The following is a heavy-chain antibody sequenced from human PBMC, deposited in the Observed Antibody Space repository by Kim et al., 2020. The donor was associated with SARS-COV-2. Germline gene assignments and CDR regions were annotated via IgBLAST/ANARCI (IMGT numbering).Heavy chain of an antibody. J-gene: IGHJ4*02. CDR2: ISSGGTT. D-gene: IGHD2-2*01. V-gene: IGHV3-23*01. CDR3: VKYCIDTNCQWAERKFDY. Sequence: GGSLRLSCAASGFTFRAYTMNWIRQAPGQGLEWVSAISSGGTTHYIDSVKGRFTISRDNSKNTLYLQMNSLRAEDTALYYCVKYCIDTNCQWAERKFDYWGPGTLVAVSS. CDR1: GFTFRAYT.